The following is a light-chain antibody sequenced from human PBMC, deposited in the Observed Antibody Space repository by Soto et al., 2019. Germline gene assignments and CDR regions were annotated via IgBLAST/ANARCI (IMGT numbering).Light chain of an antibody. CDR2: DNS. V-gene: IGLV1-40*01. Sequence: QSVLTQPPSVSGAPGQRVTISCTGSSSNVGAGYVVHWYQQLPGTAPKLLIYDNSDRPSGVPDRFSASKSGTSASLAITGLQAEDEADYYCQSYDSSLSVVFGGGTKLTVL. CDR1: SSNVGAGYV. J-gene: IGLJ2*01. CDR3: QSYDSSLSVV.